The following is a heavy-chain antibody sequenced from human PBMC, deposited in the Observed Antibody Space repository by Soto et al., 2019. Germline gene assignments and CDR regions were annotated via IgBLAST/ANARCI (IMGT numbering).Heavy chain of an antibody. CDR3: AKDLAGRLEILGYYNYGMDV. Sequence: GGSLRLSCASSGFTFSSYAMTWVRQAPGKGLEWVSTVSTTGGVTYYTDSVKGRFTISRDNSKNIVSLQMNSLRAEDTAIYYWAKDLAGRLEILGYYNYGMDVWGQGTTVTVS. CDR1: GFTFSSYA. CDR2: VSTTGGVT. V-gene: IGHV3-23*01. J-gene: IGHJ6*02. D-gene: IGHD6-6*01.